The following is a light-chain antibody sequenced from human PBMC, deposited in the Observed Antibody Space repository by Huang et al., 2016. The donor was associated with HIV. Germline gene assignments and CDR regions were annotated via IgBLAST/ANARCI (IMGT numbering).Light chain of an antibody. J-gene: IGKJ2*01. V-gene: IGKV1-33*01. CDR1: QDITNF. Sequence: DIQMTQSPSSLSASVGDRVTITCQASQDITNFLNWYQEKPEKAPKLLIYDASNLETGVPSKFSGGGSGTYFTLTISSLQPEDFATYYCQQYNNLPYTFGQGTKLEIK. CDR3: QQYNNLPYT. CDR2: DAS.